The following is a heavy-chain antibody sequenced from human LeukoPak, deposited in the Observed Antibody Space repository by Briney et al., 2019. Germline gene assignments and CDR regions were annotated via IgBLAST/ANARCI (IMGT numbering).Heavy chain of an antibody. CDR1: GFTFSSYA. J-gene: IGHJ6*02. CDR3: ARRPMVTYYYYYGMDV. CDR2: ISYDGSNK. D-gene: IGHD5-18*01. Sequence: GGSLRLSYAASGFTFSSYAMHWVRQAPGKGLEWVAVISYDGSNKYYADSVKGRFTISRDNSKNTLYLQMNSLRAEDTAVYYCARRPMVTYYYYYGMDVWGQGTTVTVSS. V-gene: IGHV3-30-3*01.